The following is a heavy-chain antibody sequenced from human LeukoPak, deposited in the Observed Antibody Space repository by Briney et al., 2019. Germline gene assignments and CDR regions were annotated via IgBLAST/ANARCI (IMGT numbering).Heavy chain of an antibody. CDR2: ISGSGGST. CDR3: AKDPPYCANGVCYDRDYFDY. V-gene: IGHV3-23*01. Sequence: PGGSLRLSCAASGFTFDDYAMSWVRQAPGKGLEWVSTISGSGGSTYYADSVKGRFTISRDNSKNMLYLQMNSLRGEDTAVYFCAKDPPYCANGVCYDRDYFDYWGQGTLVTVSS. CDR1: GFTFDDYA. D-gene: IGHD2-8*01. J-gene: IGHJ4*02.